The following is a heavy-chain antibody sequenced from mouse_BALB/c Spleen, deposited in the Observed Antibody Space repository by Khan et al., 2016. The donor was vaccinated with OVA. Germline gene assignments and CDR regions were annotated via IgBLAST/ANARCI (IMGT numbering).Heavy chain of an antibody. CDR2: IWGDGST. J-gene: IGHJ4*01. CDR3: AKHRDGYPYGMDY. CDR1: GFSLTSYG. V-gene: IGHV2-3*01. Sequence: QVQLKQSGPGLVAPSQSLSITCTVSGFSLTSYGVNWVRQPPGKGLEWLGVIWGDGSTNYHSALKSRLSITKDNSKSQVFLKLNSLQTDDTATSYCAKHRDGYPYGMDYWGQGTSVTVSS. D-gene: IGHD2-3*01.